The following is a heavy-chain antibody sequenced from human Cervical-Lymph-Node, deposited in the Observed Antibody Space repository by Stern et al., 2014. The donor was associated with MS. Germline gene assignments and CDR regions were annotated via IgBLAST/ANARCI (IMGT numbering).Heavy chain of an antibody. V-gene: IGHV1-69*01. J-gene: IGHJ6*02. CDR3: ARDGRHTNNFGLDV. CDR1: GGTFNVYA. CDR2: IIPIIGTA. Sequence: VQLVESGAEVKKPGSSVKVSCKASGGTFNVYAINWLRQAPGQGLEWMGGIIPIIGTANYAQNFQGRITINADASTRTSSMQLSSLKSDDTAVYYCARDGRHTNNFGLDVWGQGTTVTVSS.